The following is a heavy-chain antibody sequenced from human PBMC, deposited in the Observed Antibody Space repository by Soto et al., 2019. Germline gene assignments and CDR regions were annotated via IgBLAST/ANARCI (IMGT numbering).Heavy chain of an antibody. Sequence: QVELKQSGPGLVRPSGTLSLTCRVSGTSISSTYWWTWVRQSPGEGLEWIGEIYHNGITKYNPSLKSRVSLSVDKSNNQFSLKLTSVTAAYTAVYYCATVPPRIVVVLAEFPTWGQGTLVTVSS. V-gene: IGHV4-4*02. D-gene: IGHD2-21*01. CDR1: GTSISSTYW. CDR3: ATVPPRIVVVLAEFPT. J-gene: IGHJ4*02. CDR2: IYHNGIT.